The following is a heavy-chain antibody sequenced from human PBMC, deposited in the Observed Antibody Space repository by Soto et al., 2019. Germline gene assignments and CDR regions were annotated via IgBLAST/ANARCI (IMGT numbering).Heavy chain of an antibody. CDR3: ARSLPSIAVAGLGY. Sequence: ASVKVSCKTSGYTFTGYYIHWVRQAPGQGLEWMGWINRNSGGTKYAQKFEGRVTMTRDTSISTAYMELSSLRSDDTAVYYCARSLPSIAVAGLGYWGQGTLVTVSS. CDR2: INRNSGGT. D-gene: IGHD6-19*01. CDR1: GYTFTGYY. V-gene: IGHV1-2*02. J-gene: IGHJ4*02.